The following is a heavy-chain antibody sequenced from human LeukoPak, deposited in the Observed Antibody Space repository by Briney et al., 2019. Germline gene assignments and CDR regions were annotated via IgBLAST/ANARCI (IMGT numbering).Heavy chain of an antibody. Sequence: PGGSLRLSCAASGFTFNSYAMSWVRQAPGKGLEWVSSISSSSSYIHYADSVKGRFTISRDNAKNSLYLQMNSLRAEDTAVYYCARGSGSYAGGADYWGQGTLVTVSS. J-gene: IGHJ4*02. D-gene: IGHD1-26*01. V-gene: IGHV3-21*06. CDR2: ISSSSSYI. CDR3: ARGSGSYAGGADY. CDR1: GFTFNSYA.